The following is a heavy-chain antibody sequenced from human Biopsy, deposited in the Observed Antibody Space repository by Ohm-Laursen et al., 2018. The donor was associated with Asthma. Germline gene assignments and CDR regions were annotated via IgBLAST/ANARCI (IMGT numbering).Heavy chain of an antibody. CDR2: ISYTGSA. D-gene: IGHD7-27*01. V-gene: IGHV4-39*01. J-gene: IGHJ4*02. CDR1: GGSMSSSSYY. Sequence: GTLSLTCTVSGGSMSSSSYYWGWIRQPPGKGLEWMGSISYTGSAYHNPSLKSRVTISVDTSNNHFSPRLSSVTAADTAVYYCARHWDWGSFFDYWGQGTPVTVSS. CDR3: ARHWDWGSFFDY.